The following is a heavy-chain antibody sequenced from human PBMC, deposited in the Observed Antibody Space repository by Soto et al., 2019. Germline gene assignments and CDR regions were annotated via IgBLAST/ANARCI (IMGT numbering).Heavy chain of an antibody. D-gene: IGHD6-13*01. CDR2: ISYDGSNK. V-gene: IGHV3-30-3*01. CDR3: ARALAAAVTYSAFDI. Sequence: QVQLVESGGGVVQPGRSLRLSCAASGFTFSSYAMHWVRQAPGKGLEWVAVISYDGSNKYYADSVKGRFTISRDNSKNTLYLQMNSLRAEDTAVYYCARALAAAVTYSAFDIWGQGTMVTVSS. CDR1: GFTFSSYA. J-gene: IGHJ3*02.